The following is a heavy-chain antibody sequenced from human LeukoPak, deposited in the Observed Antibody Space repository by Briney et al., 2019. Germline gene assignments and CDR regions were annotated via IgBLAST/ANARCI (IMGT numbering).Heavy chain of an antibody. CDR2: INHSGST. V-gene: IGHV4-34*01. Sequence: SETLSLTCAVYGGSFSGYYWGWIRQPPGKGLEWIGEINHSGSTNYNPSLKSRVTISVDTSKNQFSLKLSSVTAADTAVYYCARLGREAFDIWGQGTMVTVSS. J-gene: IGHJ3*02. CDR3: ARLGREAFDI. CDR1: GGSFSGYY.